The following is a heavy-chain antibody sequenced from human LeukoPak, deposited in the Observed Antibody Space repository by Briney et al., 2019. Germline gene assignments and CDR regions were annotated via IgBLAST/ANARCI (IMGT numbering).Heavy chain of an antibody. CDR1: GFSFNTYW. Sequence: GGSLRLSCVASGFSFNTYWMSWVRQAPGEGLEWVANINQDGTEKYYVDSVKGRFTISRDYGKNSLYLQMNSLRVEDTAVYYCAKLAKYFYGSETFYFFEHWGQGTPVTASS. J-gene: IGHJ4*02. V-gene: IGHV3-7*01. CDR2: INQDGTEK. D-gene: IGHD3-10*01. CDR3: AKLAKYFYGSETFYFFEH.